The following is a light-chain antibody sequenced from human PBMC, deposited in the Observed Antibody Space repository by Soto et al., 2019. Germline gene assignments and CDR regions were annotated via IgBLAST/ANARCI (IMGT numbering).Light chain of an antibody. V-gene: IGKV3-15*01. CDR1: QTINNN. Sequence: VMTQAPATLSVSPGERATLSCRASQTINNNVAWYQLKDGQVPRLVIYGASTRATDIPARFSGSGSGTEFTLTISSLQSEDSATYYCQQNFSPFVTFGAGTKVEV. J-gene: IGKJ4*01. CDR2: GAS. CDR3: QQNFSPFVT.